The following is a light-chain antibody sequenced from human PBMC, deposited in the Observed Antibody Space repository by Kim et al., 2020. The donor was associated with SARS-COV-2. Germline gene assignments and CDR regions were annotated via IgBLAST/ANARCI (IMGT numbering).Light chain of an antibody. CDR3: SSYTSSSTSLYV. V-gene: IGLV2-14*03. J-gene: IGLJ1*01. CDR2: DVS. Sequence: QSALTQPASVSGSPGQSITISCTGTSSDVGGYNYVSWYQQHPGKAPQLMIYDVSKRPSGVSNRFSGSKSGNTASLTISGLQAEDEADYYFSSYTSSSTSLYVYGTGTKITVL. CDR1: SSDVGGYNY.